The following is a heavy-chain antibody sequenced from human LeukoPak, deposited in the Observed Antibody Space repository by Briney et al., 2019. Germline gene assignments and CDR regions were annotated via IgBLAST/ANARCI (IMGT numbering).Heavy chain of an antibody. CDR3: ARRERYCSSTSCNDFDY. J-gene: IGHJ4*02. V-gene: IGHV5-51*01. CDR2: IYPGDSDT. Sequence: GESLKISCKGSGYSFTSYWIGWVRQMPGKGLEWMGIIYPGDSDTRYSPSFQGQVTISADMSISTAYLQWSSLKASDTAMYYCARRERYCSSTSCNDFDYWGQGTLVTVSS. CDR1: GYSFTSYW. D-gene: IGHD2-2*01.